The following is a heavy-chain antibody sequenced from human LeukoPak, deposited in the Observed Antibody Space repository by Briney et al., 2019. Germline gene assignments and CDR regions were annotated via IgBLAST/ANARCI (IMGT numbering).Heavy chain of an antibody. J-gene: IGHJ4*02. Sequence: PSETLSLTRAVYGGSFSGYYWSWIRQPPGKGLEWIGEINHSGSTNYNPSLKSRVTISVDTSKNQFSLKLSSVTAADTAVYYCARGLGYCSGGSCYRYYFDYWGQGTLVTVSS. CDR1: GGSFSGYY. CDR2: INHSGST. D-gene: IGHD2-15*01. V-gene: IGHV4-34*01. CDR3: ARGLGYCSGGSCYRYYFDY.